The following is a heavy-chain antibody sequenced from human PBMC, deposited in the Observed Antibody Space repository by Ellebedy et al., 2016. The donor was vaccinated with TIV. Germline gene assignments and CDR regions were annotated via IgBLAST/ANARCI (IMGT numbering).Heavy chain of an antibody. CDR2: MSPNSGNT. CDR3: TRGRHIAAASPRVDY. Sequence: ASVKVSXKASGYTFTTYDVNWVRQATGQGLEWMGWMSPNSGNTDYAQKFQGRVTLTRNTSISTAYMELSSLRSEDTAVYYCTRGRHIAAASPRVDYWGQGTLVTVSS. V-gene: IGHV1-8*02. D-gene: IGHD6-25*01. CDR1: GYTFTTYD. J-gene: IGHJ4*02.